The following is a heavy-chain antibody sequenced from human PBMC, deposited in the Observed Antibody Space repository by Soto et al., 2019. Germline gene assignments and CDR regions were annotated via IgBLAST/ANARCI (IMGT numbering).Heavy chain of an antibody. D-gene: IGHD1-26*01. V-gene: IGHV3-30*18. J-gene: IGHJ1*01. CDR1: GFTFSSYG. CDR3: AKELSEWELLGLQH. Sequence: QVQLVESGGGVVQPGRSLRLSCAASGFTFSSYGTHWVRQAPGKGLEWVAVISYDGSHKYYADSVRGRFTISRDNSQNGLDLQKKRLGGEEPGGFYCAKELSEWELLGLQHWGQGTLVIVSS. CDR2: ISYDGSHK.